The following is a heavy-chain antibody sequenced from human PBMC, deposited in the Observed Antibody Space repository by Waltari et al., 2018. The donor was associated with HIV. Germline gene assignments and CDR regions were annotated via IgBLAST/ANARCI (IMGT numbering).Heavy chain of an antibody. J-gene: IGHJ3*02. CDR1: GGSITSRDW. V-gene: IGHV4-4*02. CDR2: IYHSEST. D-gene: IGHD5-12*01. Sequence: QVQLQESGPGLVRPSGTLSLTCAVSGGSITSRDWLRWVRQPPGKGLERVWEIYHSESTHPNPSLKSRVTISADKSKTQFSLRLSSVTAADTAMYYCARQQGYDAFEIWGQGTMVTVSS. CDR3: ARQQGYDAFEI.